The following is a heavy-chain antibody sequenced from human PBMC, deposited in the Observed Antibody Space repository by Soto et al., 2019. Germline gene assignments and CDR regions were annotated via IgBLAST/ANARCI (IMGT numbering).Heavy chain of an antibody. Sequence: QAQLVQSGAEVKKPGASVRVSCETSGYPFTDYFIHWVRQAPGQGLEWMGIISLYHHSTSYAQKFQGRLTLTADTSTTTVYMDLSSLTSEDSAVYWCARELYSCGGDCPYYMDYWGQGTLVTVSS. CDR1: GYPFTDYF. J-gene: IGHJ4*02. CDR3: ARELYSCGGDCPYYMDY. V-gene: IGHV1-46*01. CDR2: ISLYHHST. D-gene: IGHD2-21*02.